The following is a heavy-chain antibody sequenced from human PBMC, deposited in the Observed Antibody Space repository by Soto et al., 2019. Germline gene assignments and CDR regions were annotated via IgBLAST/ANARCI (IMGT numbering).Heavy chain of an antibody. J-gene: IGHJ4*02. CDR1: GFTFSSYS. CDR3: ARDWLSSGSYFHY. D-gene: IGHD1-26*01. Sequence: PGWSLRLSCAASGFTFSSYSMNWVRQAPGKGLEWVSYISSSSTTIYYADSVKGRFTISRDNAKKSLYLQMNSLRDEDTAVYYCARDWLSSGSYFHYWGQGTRVTVSS. CDR2: ISSSSTTI. V-gene: IGHV3-48*02.